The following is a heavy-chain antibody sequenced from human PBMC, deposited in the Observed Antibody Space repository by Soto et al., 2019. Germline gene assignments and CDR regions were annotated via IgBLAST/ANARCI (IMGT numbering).Heavy chain of an antibody. CDR2: MNPNSGNT. V-gene: IGHV1-8*01. D-gene: IGHD3-9*01. Sequence: GASVKVSCKASGYTFTSYDINWVRQATGQGLEWMGWMNPNSGNTGYAQKFQGRVTMTRNTSISTAYMELSSLRSEDTAVYYCARVKLRYFDWYASDAFDIWGQGTMVTVSS. CDR3: ARVKLRYFDWYASDAFDI. J-gene: IGHJ3*02. CDR1: GYTFTSYD.